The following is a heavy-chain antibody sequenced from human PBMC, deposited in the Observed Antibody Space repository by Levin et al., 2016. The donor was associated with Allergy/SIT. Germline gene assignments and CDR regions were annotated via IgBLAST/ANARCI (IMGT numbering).Heavy chain of an antibody. CDR3: ARRPLEVDYYGMDV. J-gene: IGHJ6*02. V-gene: IGHV5-51*01. D-gene: IGHD3-3*01. Sequence: VRQMPGKGLEWMGIIYPGDSDTRYSPSFQGQVTISADKSISTAYLQWSSLKASDTAMYYCARRPLEVDYYGMDVWGQGTTVTVSS. CDR2: IYPGDSDT.